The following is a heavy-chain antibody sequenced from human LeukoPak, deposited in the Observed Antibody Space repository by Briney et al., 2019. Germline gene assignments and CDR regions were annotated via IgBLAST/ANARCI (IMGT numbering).Heavy chain of an antibody. CDR3: AKINIVVVPAAAFEY. CDR1: GFTFSSYA. Sequence: GGSLRLSCAVSGFTFSSYAMSWVRQAPGKGLEWVSGISSSGSTTYYADSVKGRFTISRDNSKNTLYLQMNSLRAEDTATYYCAKINIVVVPAAAFEYWGQGTLVTVSS. D-gene: IGHD2-2*01. CDR2: ISSSGSTT. J-gene: IGHJ4*02. V-gene: IGHV3-23*01.